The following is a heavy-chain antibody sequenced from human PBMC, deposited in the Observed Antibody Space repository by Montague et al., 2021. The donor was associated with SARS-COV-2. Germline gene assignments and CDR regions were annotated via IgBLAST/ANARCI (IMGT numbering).Heavy chain of an antibody. J-gene: IGHJ4*02. V-gene: IGHV4-59*13. CDR1: GGSISSDY. CDR2: SYNIGSS. CDR3: ARDLGDY. Sequence: SETLSLTCTVSGGSISSDYCSWSRQPPGKGQERIGYSYNIGSSNYNPTLKSRVTISVDTSKNQYSLKLSSVTAADTAVYYCARDLGDYWGQGTLVTVSS.